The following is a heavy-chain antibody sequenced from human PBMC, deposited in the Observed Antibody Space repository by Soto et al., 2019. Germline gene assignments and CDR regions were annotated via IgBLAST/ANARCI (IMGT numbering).Heavy chain of an antibody. CDR1: GYTFTSYA. CDR2: INAGNGNT. CDR3: ARAVSSSWYYFDY. V-gene: IGHV1-3*01. J-gene: IGHJ4*02. Sequence: GASVKVSCKASGYTFTSYAMHWVRQAPGQRLEWMGWINAGNGNTKYSQKFQGRVTITRDTSASTAYMELSSLRSEDTAVYYCARAVSSSWYYFDYWGQGTLVTSPQ. D-gene: IGHD6-13*01.